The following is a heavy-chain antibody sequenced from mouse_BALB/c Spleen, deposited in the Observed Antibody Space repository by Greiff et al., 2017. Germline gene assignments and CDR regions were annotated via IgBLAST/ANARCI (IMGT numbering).Heavy chain of an antibody. V-gene: IGHV1-87*01. CDR2: IYPGDGAT. CDR3: ARGYYGNYVGPLGAMDY. CDR1: GYTFTSYW. Sequence: VQLQQSGAELARPGASVKLSCKASGYTFTSYWMQWVKQRPGQGLEWIGAIYPGDGATRYTQKFKGKATLTADKSSSTAYMQLSSLASEDSAVYYCARGYYGNYVGPLGAMDYWGQGTSVTVSS. D-gene: IGHD2-1*01. J-gene: IGHJ4*01.